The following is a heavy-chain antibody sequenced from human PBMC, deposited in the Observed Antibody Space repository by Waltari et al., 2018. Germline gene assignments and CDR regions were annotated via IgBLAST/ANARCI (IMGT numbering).Heavy chain of an antibody. CDR2: FDPEDGET. CDR1: TELS. D-gene: IGHD6-13*01. CDR3: ATEHLYEAAAGPGRY. Sequence: TELSMHWVRQAPGKGLEWMGGFDPEDGETIYAQKFQGRVTMTEDTSTDTAYMELSSLRSEDTAVYYCATEHLYEAAAGPGRYWGQGTLVTVSS. J-gene: IGHJ4*02. V-gene: IGHV1-24*01.